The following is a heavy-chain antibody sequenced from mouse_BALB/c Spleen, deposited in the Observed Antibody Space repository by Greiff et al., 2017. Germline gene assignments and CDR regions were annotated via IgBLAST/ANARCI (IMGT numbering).Heavy chain of an antibody. CDR1: GYTFTSYY. CDR2: INPSNGGT. CDR3: TRSDYGNSAWFAY. V-gene: IGHV1S81*02. Sequence: VQLQQSGAELVKPGASVKLSCKASGYTFTSYYMYWVKQRPGQGLEWIGEINPSNGGTNFNEKFKSKATLTVDKSSSTAYMQLSSLTSEDSAVYYCTRSDYGNSAWFAYWGQGTLVTVSA. D-gene: IGHD2-1*01. J-gene: IGHJ3*01.